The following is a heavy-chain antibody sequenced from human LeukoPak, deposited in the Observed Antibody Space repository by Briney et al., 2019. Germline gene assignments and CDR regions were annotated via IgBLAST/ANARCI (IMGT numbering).Heavy chain of an antibody. J-gene: IGHJ6*03. CDR3: ATIRKRPMVTRPGYFYYYMDV. CDR1: GYTFTSYG. Sequence: GASVKVSCKASGYTFTSYGISWVRQAPGQGLQWMGRISASNGNTRYPQKFRGRVTMTTDTSTNTAYLEMGSLRSDDTAVYYCATIRKRPMVTRPGYFYYYMDVWGTGTTVTVSS. V-gene: IGHV1-18*01. CDR2: ISASNGNT. D-gene: IGHD5-18*01.